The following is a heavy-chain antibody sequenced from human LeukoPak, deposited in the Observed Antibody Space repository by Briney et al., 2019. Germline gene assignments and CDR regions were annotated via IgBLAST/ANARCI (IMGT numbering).Heavy chain of an antibody. V-gene: IGHV4-59*01. J-gene: IGHJ6*02. CDR3: AREAPIKNYYGMDV. Sequence: LETLSLTWTVSGGSISSYYWGWVRQPPGEGLEWVGYIYYSGSTNYNPSLKSRVTISVDTSKNQFSLKLSSVTAADTAVYYCAREAPIKNYYGMDVWGQGTTVTVSS. CDR1: GGSISSYY. CDR2: IYYSGST. D-gene: IGHD3-9*01.